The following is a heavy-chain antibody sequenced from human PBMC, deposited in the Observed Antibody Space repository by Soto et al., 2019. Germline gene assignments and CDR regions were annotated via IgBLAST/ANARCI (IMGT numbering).Heavy chain of an antibody. CDR1: GYNFTSYW. V-gene: IGHV5-10-1*01. CDR3: ARPRATDTANYYYYGMDV. D-gene: IGHD5-18*01. J-gene: IGHJ6*02. CDR2: IDPSDSYT. Sequence: GESLKISCKGSGYNFTSYWISWVRQMPGKGLEWMGRIDPSDSYTNYSPSFQGHVTISADKSISTAYLQWSSLKALDTAMYYCARPRATDTANYYYYGMDVWGQGTTVTVSS.